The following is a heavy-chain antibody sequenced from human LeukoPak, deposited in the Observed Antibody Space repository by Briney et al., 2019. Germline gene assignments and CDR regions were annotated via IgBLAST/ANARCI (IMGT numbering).Heavy chain of an antibody. CDR1: GFTFSSYA. V-gene: IGHV3-23*01. CDR3: ACGYSSSWYYFDY. CDR2: ISGSGGST. Sequence: GGSLRLSCAASGFTFSSYAMSWVRQAPGKGLEWVSAISGSGGSTYYADSVKGRFTISRDNSKNTLYLQMNSLRAEDTAVCYCACGYSSSWYYFDYWGQGTLVTVSS. D-gene: IGHD6-13*01. J-gene: IGHJ4*02.